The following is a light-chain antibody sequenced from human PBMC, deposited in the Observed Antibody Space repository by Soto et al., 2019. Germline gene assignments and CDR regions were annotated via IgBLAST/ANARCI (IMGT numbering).Light chain of an antibody. CDR1: QTVISTH. V-gene: IGKV3-20*01. CDR2: ATS. CDR3: QQYDSSSVT. Sequence: ILLTQSPSTLCLSPGEGATRSCKASQTVISTHLAWYQQKPGQAPRLLIYATSNRATGIPDRFSGSGSGRDFTLTIDRLEPEDFAVYYCQQYDSSSVTFGQGTRLEIK. J-gene: IGKJ5*01.